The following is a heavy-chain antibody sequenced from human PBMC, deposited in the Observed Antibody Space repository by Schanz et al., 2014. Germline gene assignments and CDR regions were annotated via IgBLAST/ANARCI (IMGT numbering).Heavy chain of an antibody. Sequence: EVQLVESGGGLIQPGGSLRLSCAVSGFTVNTNYMSWVRQAPGKGLEWISSMYINSGSTQYADSVKGRFIISRDSSKNTLFLQMNSLRAEATAVYSCARDGGRDGYNLAFDVWGQGTLVTVSS. CDR2: MYINSGST. CDR3: ARDGGRDGYNLAFDV. J-gene: IGHJ3*01. D-gene: IGHD5-12*01. V-gene: IGHV3-53*01. CDR1: GFTVNTNY.